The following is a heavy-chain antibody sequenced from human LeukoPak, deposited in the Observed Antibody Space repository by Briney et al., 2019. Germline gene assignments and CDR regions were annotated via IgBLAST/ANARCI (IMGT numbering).Heavy chain of an antibody. CDR2: TDTSGRYV. V-gene: IGHV3-21*06. CDR1: GFTFSNYG. D-gene: IGHD6-19*01. Sequence: GGSLRLSCAASGFTFSNYGMNWVRQAPGKGLEWVSFTDTSGRYVYYGDSVKGRFTISRDNAKNLLFLQMNGLRAEDTALYYRARDRGGWYRWFDPWGQGALVTVSS. J-gene: IGHJ5*02. CDR3: ARDRGGWYRWFDP.